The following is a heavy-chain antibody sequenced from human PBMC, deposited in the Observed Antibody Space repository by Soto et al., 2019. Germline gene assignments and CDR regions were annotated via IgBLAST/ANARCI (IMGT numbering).Heavy chain of an antibody. CDR3: ARDLGLGQQLVLEGPYYYYYMDV. D-gene: IGHD6-13*01. Sequence: SETLSLTCTVSGGSISSGGYYWSWIRQHPGKGLEWIGYIYYSGSTYYNPSLKSRVTISVDTSKNQFSRKLSSVTAADTAVYYCARDLGLGQQLVLEGPYYYYYMDVWDKGTTVTVSS. CDR1: GGSISSGGYY. J-gene: IGHJ6*03. V-gene: IGHV4-31*03. CDR2: IYYSGST.